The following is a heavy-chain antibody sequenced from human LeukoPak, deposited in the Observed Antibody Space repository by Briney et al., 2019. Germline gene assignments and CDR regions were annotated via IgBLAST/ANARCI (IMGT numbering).Heavy chain of an antibody. CDR1: GGSIRSYF. Sequence: SETLSLTCTVSGGSIRSYFWSWLRQPPGKGLEWIGYIWDTEITDYNPSLKSRVTISLDTSKNHFSLKLRSVTAADTALYFCARGLVLATDDAFDIWGQGTAVTVS. CDR3: ARGLVLATDDAFDI. CDR2: IWDTEIT. V-gene: IGHV4-59*01. D-gene: IGHD5-12*01. J-gene: IGHJ3*02.